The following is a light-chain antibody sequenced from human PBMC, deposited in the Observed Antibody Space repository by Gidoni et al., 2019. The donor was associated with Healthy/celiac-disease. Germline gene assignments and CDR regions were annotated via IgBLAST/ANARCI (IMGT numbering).Light chain of an antibody. J-gene: IGKJ4*01. CDR1: QDISNY. CDR2: DAS. CDR3: QQYDNLPLT. V-gene: IGKV1-33*01. Sequence: DFQMTQSPSSLSASVGDRVTITCQASQDISNYLNWYQQKPGKAPKPLIYDASNLETGVPSRFSGSGSETELTFTISSLQPEDIATYYCQQYDNLPLTFGGGTKVEIK.